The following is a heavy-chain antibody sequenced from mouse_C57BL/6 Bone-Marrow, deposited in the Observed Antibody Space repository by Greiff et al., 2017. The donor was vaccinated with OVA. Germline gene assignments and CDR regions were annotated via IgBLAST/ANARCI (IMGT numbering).Heavy chain of an antibody. CDR3: ETYDSGSSPYAMDY. CDR1: GYSFTDYN. V-gene: IGHV1-39*01. Sequence: VQLQQSGPELVQPGASVKISCKASGYSFTDYNMNWVKQSNGKSLAWIGVINPNYGTTSYNQKFKGKATLTVDQSSSTAYMQLNSLTSEDSAVYYCETYDSGSSPYAMDYWGQGTSVTVSS. CDR2: INPNYGTT. J-gene: IGHJ4*01. D-gene: IGHD1-1*01.